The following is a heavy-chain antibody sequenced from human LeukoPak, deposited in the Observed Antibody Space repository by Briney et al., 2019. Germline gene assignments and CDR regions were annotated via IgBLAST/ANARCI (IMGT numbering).Heavy chain of an antibody. CDR1: GGSISSSSEC. Sequence: PSETLSLTCTVSGGSISSSSECWGWIRQPPGKGLEWIGSVYYSGSTYYNPSLKSRVTISVDTSKNQFSLKLTSVTAADTAVYYCARHHRRDSSGWGARWFDPWGQGTLVTVSS. V-gene: IGHV4-39*01. D-gene: IGHD6-19*01. J-gene: IGHJ5*02. CDR3: ARHHRRDSSGWGARWFDP. CDR2: VYYSGST.